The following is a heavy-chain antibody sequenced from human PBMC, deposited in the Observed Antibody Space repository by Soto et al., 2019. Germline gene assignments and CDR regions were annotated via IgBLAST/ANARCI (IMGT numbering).Heavy chain of an antibody. D-gene: IGHD4-17*01. V-gene: IGHV4-59*01. CDR1: GGSISSYY. CDR3: ERWATVTRSARFDY. Sequence: PSETLSLTCTVSGGSISSYYWSWIRQPPGKGLEWIGYIYYSGSTNYNPSLKSRVTISVDTSKNQFSLKLSSVTAADTAVYYCERWATVTRSARFDYWGQGTLVTVSS. CDR2: IYYSGST. J-gene: IGHJ4*02.